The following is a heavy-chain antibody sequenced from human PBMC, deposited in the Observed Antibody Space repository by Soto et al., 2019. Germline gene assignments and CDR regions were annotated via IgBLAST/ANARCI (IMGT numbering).Heavy chain of an antibody. CDR3: ANSYGRGGY. J-gene: IGHJ4*02. D-gene: IGHD4-17*01. V-gene: IGHV3-23*01. CDR1: GITFSSYD. CDR2: ISGSGGNT. Sequence: EVQLLESGGGVVQPGGSLRVSCAASGITFSSYDMSWVRQVPGKGLEWVSGISGSGGNTYYADSVKGRFTISRDNSKSKLYLQMNGLRAGDTAVYYCANSYGRGGYWGQGNLVTVSS.